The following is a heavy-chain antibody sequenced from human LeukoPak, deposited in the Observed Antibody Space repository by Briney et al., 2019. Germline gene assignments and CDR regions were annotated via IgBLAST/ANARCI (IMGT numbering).Heavy chain of an antibody. D-gene: IGHD2-2*01. CDR2: ISSSSSTI. V-gene: IGHV3-48*04. Sequence: GGSLRLSCAASGFTFSSYSMNWVRQAPGKGLEWVSYISSSSSTIYYADSVKGRFTISRDNAKNSLYLQMNSLRAEDTAVYNCARDGGYCSSTNCYLGVWGQGTLVTVSS. CDR1: GFTFSSYS. CDR3: ARDGGYCSSTNCYLGV. J-gene: IGHJ3*01.